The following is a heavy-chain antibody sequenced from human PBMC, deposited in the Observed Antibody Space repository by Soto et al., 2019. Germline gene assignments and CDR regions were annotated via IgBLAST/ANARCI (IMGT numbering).Heavy chain of an antibody. CDR2: IYYSGST. CDR1: GGSISSYY. J-gene: IGHJ3*02. Sequence: SETLSLTCTFSGGSISSYYWSWIRQPPGKGLEWIGYIYYSGSTNYNPSLKSRVTISVDTSKNQFSLRLSSVTAADTAVYYCARVRYCRGGSCYGRWVFDIWGQGTIVTVSS. D-gene: IGHD2-15*01. V-gene: IGHV4-59*01. CDR3: ARVRYCRGGSCYGRWVFDI.